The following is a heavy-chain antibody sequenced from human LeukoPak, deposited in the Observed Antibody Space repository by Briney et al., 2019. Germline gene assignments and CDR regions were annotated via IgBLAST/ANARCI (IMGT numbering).Heavy chain of an antibody. D-gene: IGHD4-17*01. CDR1: GGSISSSSYY. CDR3: ARLEAFPLLEDYGDYVAEYFQH. V-gene: IGHV4-39*01. J-gene: IGHJ1*01. Sequence: PSETLSLTCTVSGGSISSSSYYWGWIRQPPGKGLEWIGSIYYSGSTYYNPSVKSRVTISVDTSKNQFSLKLSSVTAADTAVYYCARLEAFPLLEDYGDYVAEYFQHWGQGTLVTVSS. CDR2: IYYSGST.